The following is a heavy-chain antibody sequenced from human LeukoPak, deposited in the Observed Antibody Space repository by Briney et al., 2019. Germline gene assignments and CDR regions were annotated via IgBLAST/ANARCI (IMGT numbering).Heavy chain of an antibody. V-gene: IGHV1-2*02. J-gene: IGHJ4*02. Sequence: ASVKVSCKASGNTFTAYYMHWVRQAPGQGLEWMGWINPHSGGTNYAQKFQGRVTMTRDTSINTAYMELSRLRSDDTAVYYCARDQAFVYCSGGTCYDDYWGQGSLVTVSS. CDR2: INPHSGGT. CDR1: GNTFTAYY. CDR3: ARDQAFVYCSGGTCYDDY. D-gene: IGHD2-15*01.